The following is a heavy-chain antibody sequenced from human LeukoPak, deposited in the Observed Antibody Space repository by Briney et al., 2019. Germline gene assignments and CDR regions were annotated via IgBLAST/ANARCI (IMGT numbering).Heavy chain of an antibody. CDR3: AKDYYGSGSSSCGMDV. CDR1: GFTFSSYA. Sequence: PGGSLRLSCAASGFTFSSYAMHWVRQAPGKGLEWVAVISYDGSNKYYADSVKGRFTISRDNSKNTLYLQMNSLKTEDTAVYYCAKDYYGSGSSSCGMDVWGQGTTVTVSS. D-gene: IGHD3-10*01. V-gene: IGHV3-30-3*01. J-gene: IGHJ6*02. CDR2: ISYDGSNK.